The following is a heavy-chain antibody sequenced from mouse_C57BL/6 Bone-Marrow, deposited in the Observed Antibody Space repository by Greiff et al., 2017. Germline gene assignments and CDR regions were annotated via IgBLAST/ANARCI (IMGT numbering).Heavy chain of an antibody. CDR2: ISDGGSYT. Sequence: EVKLVESGGGLVKPGGSLKLSCAASGFTFSSYAMSWVRQTPEKRLEWVATISDGGSYTYYPDNVKGRFTISRDNAKNNLYLQMSHLKSEDTAMYYCARVGDSSWFAYWGQGTLVTVSA. CDR3: ARVGDSSWFAY. D-gene: IGHD2-13*01. V-gene: IGHV5-4*03. CDR1: GFTFSSYA. J-gene: IGHJ3*01.